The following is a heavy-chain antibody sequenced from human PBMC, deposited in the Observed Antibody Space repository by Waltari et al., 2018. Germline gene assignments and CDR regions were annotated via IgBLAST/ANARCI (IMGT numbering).Heavy chain of an antibody. D-gene: IGHD2-15*01. CDR1: GYSISSVYY. V-gene: IGHV4-38-2*02. CDR3: AREDIVVVVAAKGSAFDI. J-gene: IGHJ3*02. Sequence: GYSISSVYYWGWIRQPPGKGLEWIGSIYHSGSTYYNPSLKSRVTISVDTSKNQFSLKLSSVTAADTAVYYCAREDIVVVVAAKGSAFDIWGQGTMVTVSS. CDR2: IYHSGST.